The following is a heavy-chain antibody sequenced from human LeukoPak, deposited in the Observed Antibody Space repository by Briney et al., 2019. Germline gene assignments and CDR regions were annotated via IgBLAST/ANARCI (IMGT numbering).Heavy chain of an antibody. CDR2: IIPIFGTA. CDR3: ARPKNSGSYYRYAFDI. Sequence: ASVKVSYKASGGTFSSYAISWVRQAPGQGLEWMGGIIPIFGTANYAQKFQGRVTITTDESTSTAYMELSSLRSEDTAVHYCARPKNSGSYYRYAFDIWGQGTMVTVSS. V-gene: IGHV1-69*05. J-gene: IGHJ3*02. D-gene: IGHD1-26*01. CDR1: GGTFSSYA.